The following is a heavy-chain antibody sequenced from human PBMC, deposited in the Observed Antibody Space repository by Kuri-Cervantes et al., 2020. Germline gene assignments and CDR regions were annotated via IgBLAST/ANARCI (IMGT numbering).Heavy chain of an antibody. J-gene: IGHJ4*02. CDR3: ARLPKSSYYDILTGWVRTEYYFDY. CDR2: INPSGGST. Sequence: ASVKVSCKASGYTFTSYYMHWVRQAPGQGLEWMGIINPSGGSTSYAQKFQGRVTMTRDTSTRTVYMELSSLRSEDTAVYYCARLPKSSYYDILTGWVRTEYYFDYWGQGTLVTVSS. CDR1: GYTFTSYY. D-gene: IGHD3-9*01. V-gene: IGHV1-46*01.